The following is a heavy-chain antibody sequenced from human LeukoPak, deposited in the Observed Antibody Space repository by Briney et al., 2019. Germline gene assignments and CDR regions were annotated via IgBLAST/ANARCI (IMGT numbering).Heavy chain of an antibody. CDR1: GYTFTSYY. CDR2: INPSGGST. J-gene: IGHJ6*02. V-gene: IGHV1-46*01. CDR3: AREEGVSDWYLRYYGMDV. Sequence: GASVKASCKASGYTFTSYYMHWVRQAPGQGLEWMGIINPSGGSTSYAQKFQGRVTMTRDTSTSTVYMELSSLRSEDTAVYYCAREEGVSDWYLRYYGMDVWGQGTTVTVSS. D-gene: IGHD6-19*01.